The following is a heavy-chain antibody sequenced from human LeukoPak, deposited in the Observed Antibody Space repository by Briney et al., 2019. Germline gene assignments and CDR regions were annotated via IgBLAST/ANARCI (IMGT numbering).Heavy chain of an antibody. Sequence: GGSLRLSCAASGFTFSYSWMSWVRQAPGKGLEWVANMNQDGSEKDYVDSVKGRFTISRDNARNSLYLQMGSVSVEDTAVYYCATYTHWVAGDVWGQGTTVTVSS. D-gene: IGHD3-16*01. CDR1: GFTFSYSW. J-gene: IGHJ6*02. V-gene: IGHV3-7*01. CDR2: MNQDGSEK. CDR3: ATYTHWVAGDV.